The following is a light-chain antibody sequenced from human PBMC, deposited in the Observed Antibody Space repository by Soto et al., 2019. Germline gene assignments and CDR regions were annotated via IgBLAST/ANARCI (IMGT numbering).Light chain of an antibody. CDR1: QSLVHSDGNTY. Sequence: DVVMTQSPLSLPVTLGQPASISCRSSQSLVHSDGNTYLSWFQQRPGQSPRRLIYKVSKRDSGVRDRFSGSGSGTDFTLKISRVEAEDVGIYYCMQGTHSYTFGQGTRLDIK. J-gene: IGKJ2*01. CDR3: MQGTHSYT. V-gene: IGKV2-30*02. CDR2: KVS.